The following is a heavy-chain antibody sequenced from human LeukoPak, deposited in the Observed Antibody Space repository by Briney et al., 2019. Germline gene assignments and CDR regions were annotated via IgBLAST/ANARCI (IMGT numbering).Heavy chain of an antibody. D-gene: IGHD2-15*01. V-gene: IGHV3-23*01. CDR2: ISGSGGST. J-gene: IGHJ4*02. CDR1: GFTFSSYA. Sequence: GGSLRLSCAASGFTFSSYAMSWVRQAPGKGLEWVSAISGSGGSTYYADSVKGRFTISRDNSKNTLYLQMNSLRAEDTAVYYCARDRSDNTAWYVGSHWGQGALVTVSA. CDR3: ARDRSDNTAWYVGSH.